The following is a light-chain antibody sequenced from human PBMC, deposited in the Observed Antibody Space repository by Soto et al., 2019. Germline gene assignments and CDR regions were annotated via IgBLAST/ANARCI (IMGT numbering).Light chain of an antibody. Sequence: QSALTQPASVSGSPGQSIIISCTGTYSDVGANDFVSWYQQHPGKAPKLIIYEVSNWPSGVSNRFSGSKSGNTASLTISGLQAEDEADYHCNAYTNTAARVFGTGTKVTVL. CDR2: EVS. CDR3: NAYTNTAARV. V-gene: IGLV2-14*01. CDR1: YSDVGANDF. J-gene: IGLJ1*01.